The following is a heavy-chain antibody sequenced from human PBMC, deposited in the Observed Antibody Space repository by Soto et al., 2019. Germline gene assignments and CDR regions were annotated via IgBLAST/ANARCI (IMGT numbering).Heavy chain of an antibody. J-gene: IGHJ4*02. V-gene: IGHV3-73*01. Sequence: GGSLRLSCAASGFTFSGSAMHWVRQASGKGLEWVGRIRSKANSYATAYAASVKGRFTISRDDSKNTAYLQMNSLKTEDTAVYYCTRHDRRWELPHRWGQGTVLTVSS. CDR3: TRHDRRWELPHR. CDR2: IRSKANSYAT. CDR1: GFTFSGSA. D-gene: IGHD2-15*01.